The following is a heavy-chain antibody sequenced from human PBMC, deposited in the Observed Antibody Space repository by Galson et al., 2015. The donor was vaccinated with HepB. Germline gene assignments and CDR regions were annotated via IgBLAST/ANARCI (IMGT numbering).Heavy chain of an antibody. CDR3: ARVRYYYGSGEWFDP. Sequence: LSLTCAVYGGSFSGYYWSWIRQPPGKGLEWIGEINHSGSTNYNPSLKSRVTISVDTSKNQFSLKLSSVTAADTAVYYCARVRYYYGSGEWFDPWGQGTLVTVSS. J-gene: IGHJ5*02. V-gene: IGHV4-34*01. D-gene: IGHD3-10*01. CDR2: INHSGST. CDR1: GGSFSGYY.